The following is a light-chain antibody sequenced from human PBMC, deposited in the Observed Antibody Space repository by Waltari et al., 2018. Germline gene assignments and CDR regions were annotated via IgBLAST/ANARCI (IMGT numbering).Light chain of an antibody. CDR3: QQYNNWPPCT. CDR1: QSVSSN. Sequence: EIVMTQSPATLSVSPGERATLSCRASQSVSSNLAWYQQKPGQAPRRLIYGASTRATGIASRFSGSGSWTEFTLTISSLQSEDFAVYYCQQYNNWPPCTFGQGTKLEIK. J-gene: IGKJ2*02. CDR2: GAS. V-gene: IGKV3-15*01.